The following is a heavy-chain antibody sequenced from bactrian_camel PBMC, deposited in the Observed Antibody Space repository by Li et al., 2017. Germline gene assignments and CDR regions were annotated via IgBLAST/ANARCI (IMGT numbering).Heavy chain of an antibody. V-gene: IGHV3S9*01. CDR2: IVCDDRT. Sequence: HVQLVESGGGSVQAGGSLTLSCVVSGVTYSRYCIGWSRQAPGTELVGVAVIVCDDRTTYEESVSGRFTISRDNDKNTLFLEMNSLKPADTAMYYWVADLGYGGMDMFYRYRGQGTQVTVS. D-gene: IGHD5*01. CDR1: GVTYSRYC. CDR3: VADLGYGGMDMFYRY. J-gene: IGHJ4*01.